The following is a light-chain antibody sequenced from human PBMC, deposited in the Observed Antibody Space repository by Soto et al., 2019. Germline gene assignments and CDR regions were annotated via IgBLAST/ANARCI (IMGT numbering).Light chain of an antibody. CDR2: GAS. CDR3: QQYSSSPYT. Sequence: EIVLTQSPDTLSLSPGERATLFCRASQSVTSSYLAWYQRKPGQAPRLLIHGASSRATGIPDRFSGSGSGTDFTLTISRLEPEDFAVYDCQQYSSSPYTFGQGTKLEIK. CDR1: QSVTSSY. V-gene: IGKV3-20*01. J-gene: IGKJ2*01.